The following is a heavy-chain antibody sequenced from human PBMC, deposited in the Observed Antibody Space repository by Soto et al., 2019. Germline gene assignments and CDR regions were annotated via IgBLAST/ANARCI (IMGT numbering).Heavy chain of an antibody. CDR3: ARALEAAGSHPFDY. CDR2: TYYRSEWYN. CDR1: GDSVSSNSAA. V-gene: IGHV6-1*01. J-gene: IGHJ4*02. Sequence: SQTLSLTCAISGDSVSSNSAAWNWIRQSPSRGLEWLGRTYYRSEWYNDYAVSVKSRITINPDTPKNQFSLQLNSVTPEDTAVYYSARALEAAGSHPFDYWRQGTLVTVSS. D-gene: IGHD6-13*01.